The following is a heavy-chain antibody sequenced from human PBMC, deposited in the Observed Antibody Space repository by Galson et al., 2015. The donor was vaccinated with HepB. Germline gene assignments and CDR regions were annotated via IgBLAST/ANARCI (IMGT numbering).Heavy chain of an antibody. CDR3: ARRRYCSSAACYKNAFDI. Sequence: CAISGDSVSSNRAAWNWIRQSPSRGLEWLGRTLYRSKWSFDYAPSVASRIIINPDTSTNQVVLTMTNMDPADTGTYYCARRRYCSSAACYKNAFDIWGQGTMFTVSS. V-gene: IGHV6-1*01. D-gene: IGHD2-2*02. CDR2: TLYRSKWSF. CDR1: GDSVSSNRAA. J-gene: IGHJ3*02.